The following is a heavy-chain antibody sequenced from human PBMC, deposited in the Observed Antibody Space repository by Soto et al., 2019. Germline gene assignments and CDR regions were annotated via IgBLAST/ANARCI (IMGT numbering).Heavy chain of an antibody. CDR3: TTDSRTTLPEIRFDY. CDR2: VKSKTDGGSS. CDR1: GFPFSNAW. D-gene: IGHD1-1*01. J-gene: IGHJ4*01. V-gene: IGHV3-15*07. Sequence: TGGSLRLSCVASGFPFSNAWINWVRQVPGKGLEWVGRVKSKTDGGSSDYAAAVKGRFAVSRDDSRQIVYLQMNSLKIEDTGVYYCTTDSRTTLPEIRFDYWGHGTQVTVSS.